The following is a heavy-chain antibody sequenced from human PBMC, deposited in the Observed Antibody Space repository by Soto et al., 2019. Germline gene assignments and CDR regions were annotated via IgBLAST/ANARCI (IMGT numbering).Heavy chain of an antibody. V-gene: IGHV1-69*13. J-gene: IGHJ4*02. CDR1: GVAFSSYA. CDR2: IIPIFGTA. Sequence: SGQVSCTAPGVAFSSYAIRWVRQAPGQGLEWMGGIIPIFGTANYAQKFQGRVTITADESTSTAYMELSRLRSEDTAVCYCACGDSGGYYTTVFDYWGQGTLVTASS. CDR3: ACGDSGGYYTTVFDY. D-gene: IGHD3-22*01.